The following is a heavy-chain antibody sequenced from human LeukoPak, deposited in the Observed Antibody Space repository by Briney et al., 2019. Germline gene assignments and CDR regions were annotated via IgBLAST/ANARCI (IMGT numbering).Heavy chain of an antibody. CDR3: ARWFGSGSYYGY. D-gene: IGHD3-10*01. CDR2: INSLGTTI. Sequence: GGSLRLSCAASAFTFSNYEVNWVRQAPGKGLQWVSYINSLGTTIWHADSVKGRFTVSRDNTKNSLYLQMSSLRAEDTAVYYCARWFGSGSYYGYWGQGTLVTVSS. J-gene: IGHJ4*02. CDR1: AFTFSNYE. V-gene: IGHV3-48*03.